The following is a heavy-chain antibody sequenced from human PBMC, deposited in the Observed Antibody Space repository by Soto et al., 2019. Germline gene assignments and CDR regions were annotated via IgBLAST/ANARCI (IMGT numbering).Heavy chain of an antibody. V-gene: IGHV4-31*03. CDR2: IYYSGSS. Sequence: QVKLQESGPGLVKPSQTLSLTCTVSGDSMTSGGYYWSWIRQHPGKGLEWIGYIYYSGSSDYNPSLMCRVEISLDRSKEQFSLRLDSVTAAVTAVYYCARIVAYCGGDCYRWGQGALVTVSS. CDR3: ARIVAYCGGDCYR. J-gene: IGHJ4*02. D-gene: IGHD2-21*02. CDR1: GDSMTSGGYY.